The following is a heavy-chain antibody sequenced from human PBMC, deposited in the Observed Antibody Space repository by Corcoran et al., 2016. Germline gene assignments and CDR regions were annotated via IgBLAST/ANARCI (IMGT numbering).Heavy chain of an antibody. J-gene: IGHJ5*02. CDR3: ARIKRGSHVWFDP. Sequence: QVQLQESGPGLVKPSETLSLTCTVSGGSFKSYYWSWIRQPPGKGLEWIGYIYYSGSTTYNPSLRSRVTISVDTSKNQFSLKVNSVTAADTAVYYCARIKRGSHVWFDPWGQGTLVTVSS. V-gene: IGHV4-59*01. CDR2: IYYSGST. D-gene: IGHD2-15*01. CDR1: GGSFKSYY.